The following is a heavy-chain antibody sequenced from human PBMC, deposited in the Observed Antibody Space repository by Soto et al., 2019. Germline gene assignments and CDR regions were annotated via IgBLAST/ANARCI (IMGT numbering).Heavy chain of an antibody. D-gene: IGHD6-19*01. CDR1: GFTFSRYG. CDR3: ARDDIPGITVSTYGMDV. Sequence: GGSLRLSCAASGFTFSRYGMHWVRQGPGKGLEWVAVIWYDGSNKYYADSVKGRFTISRDNSKNTLHLQMISLRAEDTAVYYCARDDIPGITVSTYGMDVWGQGTAVTVSS. J-gene: IGHJ6*02. CDR2: IWYDGSNK. V-gene: IGHV3-33*01.